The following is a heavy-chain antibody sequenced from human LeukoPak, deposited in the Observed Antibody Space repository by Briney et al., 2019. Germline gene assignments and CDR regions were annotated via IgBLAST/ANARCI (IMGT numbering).Heavy chain of an antibody. Sequence: ASVKVSCKASGGTFSSYAISWVRQAPGQGLEWMGGIIPIFGTANYAQKFQGRVTITADKSTSTAYMELSSLRAEDTAVYYCARRAGGYSHPYDYWGQGILVTVSS. CDR2: IIPIFGTA. CDR3: ARRAGGYSHPYDY. J-gene: IGHJ4*02. V-gene: IGHV1-69*06. D-gene: IGHD4-23*01. CDR1: GGTFSSYA.